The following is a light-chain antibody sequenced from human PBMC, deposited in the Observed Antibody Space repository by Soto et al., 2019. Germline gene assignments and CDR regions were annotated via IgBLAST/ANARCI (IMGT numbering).Light chain of an antibody. CDR2: DAS. V-gene: IGKV1-5*01. CDR1: QSISSR. CDR3: QQYNTYSWT. J-gene: IGKJ1*01. Sequence: DIQMTQSPSTLSAFVGDRVTISCRSSQSISSRLAWYQQKPGSAPKLLIYDASGMETGVPSRFSGSGSGTEFTLTISSLQPDDFATYYRQQYNTYSWTFGQGTKVDIK.